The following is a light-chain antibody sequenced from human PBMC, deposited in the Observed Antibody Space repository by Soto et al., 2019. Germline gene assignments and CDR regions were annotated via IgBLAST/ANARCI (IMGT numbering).Light chain of an antibody. CDR1: SSDVGGYNY. CDR3: SSYGGSNNLI. J-gene: IGLJ2*01. Sequence: QSVLTQPPSASGSPGQSVTISCTGTSSDVGGYNYVSWYQQHPGKVPKLMIYEVNKRPSWVPDRFSGSKSGNTASLTVSGLQAEDEADYYCSSYGGSNNLIFGGGTKLTVL. CDR2: EVN. V-gene: IGLV2-8*01.